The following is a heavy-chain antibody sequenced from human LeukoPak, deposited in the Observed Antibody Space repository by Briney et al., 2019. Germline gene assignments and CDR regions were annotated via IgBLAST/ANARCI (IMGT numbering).Heavy chain of an antibody. V-gene: IGHV4-28*01. CDR1: GYSISSSNW. D-gene: IGHD3-22*01. Sequence: PSVTLSLTCAVSGYSISSSNWWGWIRQPPGKGLEWIGYIYYSGSTYYNPSLKSRVTMSVDTSKNQFSLKLSSVTAVDTAVYYCARMDSGYYYVVDYWGQGTLVTVSS. J-gene: IGHJ4*02. CDR2: IYYSGST. CDR3: ARMDSGYYYVVDY.